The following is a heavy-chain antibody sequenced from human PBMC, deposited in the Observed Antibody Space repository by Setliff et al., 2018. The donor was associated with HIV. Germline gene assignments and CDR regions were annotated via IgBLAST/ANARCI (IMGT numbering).Heavy chain of an antibody. CDR2: IYTSGIT. CDR3: VTMTANWFDP. CDR1: GASISSGSFF. D-gene: IGHD2-21*02. J-gene: IGHJ5*02. Sequence: KPSETLSLTCTVSGASISSGSFFCSWIRQPAGKGLEWIGRIYTSGITNYNPSLKSRVIISVDTSKNQFSLKLSSVTAADTAVYYCVTMTANWFDPWGQGTLVTVSS. V-gene: IGHV4-61*02.